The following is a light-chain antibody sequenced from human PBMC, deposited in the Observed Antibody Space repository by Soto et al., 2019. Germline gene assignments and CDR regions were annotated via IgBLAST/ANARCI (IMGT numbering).Light chain of an antibody. CDR3: QTWGTVVQVV. CDR2: VNSDGSH. V-gene: IGLV4-69*01. CDR1: SAYSRDA. Sequence: QLVLTQSPSASASLGASVKLTCTLSSAYSRDAIAWHQQQPEKGPRYLMKVNSDGSHIKGDGIPDRFSGSSSGAERYLTISSLQSEDEADYYCQTWGTVVQVVFGGGTKVT. J-gene: IGLJ2*01.